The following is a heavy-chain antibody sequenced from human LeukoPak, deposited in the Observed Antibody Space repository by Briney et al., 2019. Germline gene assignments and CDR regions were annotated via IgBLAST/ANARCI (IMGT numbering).Heavy chain of an antibody. D-gene: IGHD3-22*01. CDR2: ISSSSSYI. CDR3: ARDNGSSGYYVDY. Sequence: PGGSLRLSCAASGFTFSSYSIHWVRQAPGKGLEWVSSISSSSSYIYYADSVQGRFTISRDTATTSLYLQMNSLRGEDTAVYYCARDNGSSGYYVDYGGQGTLVTVSS. V-gene: IGHV3-21*01. CDR1: GFTFSSYS. J-gene: IGHJ4*02.